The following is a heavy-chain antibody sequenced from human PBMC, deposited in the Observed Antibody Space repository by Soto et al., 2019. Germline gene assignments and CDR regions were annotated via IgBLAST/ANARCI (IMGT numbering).Heavy chain of an antibody. D-gene: IGHD1-1*01. Sequence: ETLSLTCTVSGGSISSYYWSWIRQPPGKGLEWIGYIYYSGSTNYNPSLKSRVTISVDTSKNQFSLKLSSVTAADTAVYYCAREVPFDYWGQGTLVTVS. CDR1: GGSISSYY. CDR2: IYYSGST. V-gene: IGHV4-59*01. J-gene: IGHJ4*02. CDR3: AREVPFDY.